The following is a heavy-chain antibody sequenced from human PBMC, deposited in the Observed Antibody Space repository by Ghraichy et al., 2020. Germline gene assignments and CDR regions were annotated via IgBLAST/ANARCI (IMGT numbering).Heavy chain of an antibody. V-gene: IGHV3-13*05. CDR3: ARGYCSGGSCYSNRLRYYYGMDV. CDR1: GFTFSSYD. D-gene: IGHD2-15*01. J-gene: IGHJ6*02. CDR2: IGTAGDP. Sequence: LSLTCAASGFTFSSYDMHWVRQATGKGLEWVSAIGTAGDPYYPGSVKGRFTISRENAKNSLYLQMNSLRAGDTAVYYCARGYCSGGSCYSNRLRYYYGMDVWGQGTTVTVSS.